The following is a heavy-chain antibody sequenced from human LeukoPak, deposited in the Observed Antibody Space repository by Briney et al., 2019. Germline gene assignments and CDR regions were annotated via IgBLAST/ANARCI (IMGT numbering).Heavy chain of an antibody. CDR3: ARDVGASAPDTFDI. CDR2: ISSSSNYI. D-gene: IGHD1-26*01. V-gene: IGHV3-21*01. Sequence: GGSLTLSCAASGFTFSTYNMNWVRQAPGKGLEWVSSISSSSNYIYYEDSVKGRFTISRDNAKNSLYLQMNSLMAAATDVYYCARDVGASAPDTFDIWGQGTMVTVSS. CDR1: GFTFSTYN. J-gene: IGHJ3*02.